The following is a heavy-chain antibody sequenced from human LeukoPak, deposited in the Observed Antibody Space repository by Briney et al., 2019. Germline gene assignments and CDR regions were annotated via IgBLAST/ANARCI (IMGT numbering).Heavy chain of an antibody. CDR2: ISSSGDST. V-gene: IGHV3-23*01. CDR1: GFTFSSYA. Sequence: GGSLRLSCVASGFTFSSYAMIWVRQAPGKGLEWVSTISSSGDSTYYADSVKGRFTISRDNSKNTLYLQMNSLRAEDTAVYFCAKGYSGSYSAFDYWGQGTLVTVSS. J-gene: IGHJ4*02. CDR3: AKGYSGSYSAFDY. D-gene: IGHD1-26*01.